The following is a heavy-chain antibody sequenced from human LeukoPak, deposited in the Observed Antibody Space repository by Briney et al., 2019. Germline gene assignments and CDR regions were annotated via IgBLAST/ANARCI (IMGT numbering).Heavy chain of an antibody. CDR1: GFTFSSYG. CDR3: ARVLRYYFDY. J-gene: IGHJ4*02. Sequence: PGGSLRLSCAASGFTFSSYGMHWVRQAPGKGLEWVAFIRYDGSNKYYADSVKGRFTITRDNSTNTLYLQMNSLRAEDTAVYYCARVLRYYFDYWGQGTLVTVSS. CDR2: IRYDGSNK. D-gene: IGHD3-3*01. V-gene: IGHV3-30*02.